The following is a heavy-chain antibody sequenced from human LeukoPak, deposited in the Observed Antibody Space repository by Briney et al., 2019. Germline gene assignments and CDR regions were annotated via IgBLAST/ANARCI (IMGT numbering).Heavy chain of an antibody. D-gene: IGHD1-26*01. CDR1: GFSLSTSGVG. Sequence: SGPTLVKPTQTLTLTCTFSGFSLSTSGVGVGWLGQPPGRALEGLALIYWDDDKPYSPSLKSRLTITKDTSKNQLVLTMTNMDPVDTATYYCAHRPRPSWGFDYWGQGTLVTVSS. CDR3: AHRPRPSWGFDY. CDR2: IYWDDDK. V-gene: IGHV2-5*02. J-gene: IGHJ4*02.